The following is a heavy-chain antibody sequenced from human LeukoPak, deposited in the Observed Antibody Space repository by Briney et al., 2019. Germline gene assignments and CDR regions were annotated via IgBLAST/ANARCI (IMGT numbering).Heavy chain of an antibody. D-gene: IGHD3-10*01. CDR3: ARHRGSKTLDY. Sequence: SETLSLTCTVSVGSISSYYWGWIRQPPGKGLEWIGSIYYSGSTYYNPSLKSRVTISVDTSKNQFSLKLSSVTAADTAVYYCARHRGSKTLDYWGQGTLVTVSS. CDR2: IYYSGST. V-gene: IGHV4-39*01. J-gene: IGHJ4*02. CDR1: VGSISSYY.